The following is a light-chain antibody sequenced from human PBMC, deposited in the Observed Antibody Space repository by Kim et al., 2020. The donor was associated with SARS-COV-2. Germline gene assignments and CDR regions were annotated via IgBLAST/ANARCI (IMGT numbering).Light chain of an antibody. Sequence: ASIGDRVTISWRANKSISSWLAWYQQKPGKAPKLLIYKTSYLESGVPSGFSGSGSGTEFTLTIASLQPDDFATYYCQQYDKDPYSFGQGTKVDIK. CDR1: KSISSW. V-gene: IGKV1-5*03. J-gene: IGKJ2*03. CDR3: QQYDKDPYS. CDR2: KTS.